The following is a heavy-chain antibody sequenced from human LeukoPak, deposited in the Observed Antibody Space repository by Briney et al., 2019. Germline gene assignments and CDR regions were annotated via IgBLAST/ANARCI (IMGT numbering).Heavy chain of an antibody. CDR1: GYSFTNYW. CDR3: ARIGGGSYYDAFDY. J-gene: IGHJ4*02. D-gene: IGHD1-26*01. Sequence: GESPKISCKGSGYSFTNYWIGWVRQMPGKGLEWMGIIYHGDSDTRYSPSFQGQVTISADKSISTVYLQWSSLKASDTAKYYCARIGGGSYYDAFDYWGQGTLVTVSS. V-gene: IGHV5-51*01. CDR2: IYHGDSDT.